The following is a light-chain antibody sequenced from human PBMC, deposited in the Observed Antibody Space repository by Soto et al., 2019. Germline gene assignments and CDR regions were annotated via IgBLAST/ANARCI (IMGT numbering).Light chain of an antibody. J-gene: IGLJ2*01. V-gene: IGLV2-8*01. CDR3: SSYADTNNLV. Sequence: QTVLTQPPSVHVDAGESVTISCTGTGRYVSIYDYVSWYQHHPGKAPKLIIYEVTKRPSGVPDRFSASKSGTTASLTVSGLQAEDEADYYCSSYADTNNLVFGGGTKVTVL. CDR2: EVT. CDR1: GRYVSIYDY.